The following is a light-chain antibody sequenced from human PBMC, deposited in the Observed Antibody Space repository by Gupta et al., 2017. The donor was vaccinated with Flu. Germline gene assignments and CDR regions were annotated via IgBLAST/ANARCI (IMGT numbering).Light chain of an antibody. J-gene: IGLJ3*02. Sequence: SYELTQPPSVSVSPGQTARITCSGDALPSQYAFWYQQKPGQAPVLVIYKDTERPSGISGLFSASCSGTNATLTISGVQAEDEAYYYCQSPDSSGRWVFGGGTKLTVL. CDR2: KDT. V-gene: IGLV3-25*03. CDR1: ALPSQY. CDR3: QSPDSSGRWV.